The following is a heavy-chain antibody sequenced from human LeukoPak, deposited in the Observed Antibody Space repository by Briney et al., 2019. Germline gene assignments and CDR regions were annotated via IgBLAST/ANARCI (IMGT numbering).Heavy chain of an antibody. Sequence: GGSLRLSCTASGFTFSSYAMNWVRQAPGKGLEWVAIIWFDGSNKYYADSVKGRFTISRDNSKNTLYLQMNSLRAEDTAVYYCARGGEFEAFDIWGQGTMVTVSS. CDR1: GFTFSSYA. CDR3: ARGGEFEAFDI. J-gene: IGHJ3*02. V-gene: IGHV3-33*08. CDR2: IWFDGSNK. D-gene: IGHD3-16*01.